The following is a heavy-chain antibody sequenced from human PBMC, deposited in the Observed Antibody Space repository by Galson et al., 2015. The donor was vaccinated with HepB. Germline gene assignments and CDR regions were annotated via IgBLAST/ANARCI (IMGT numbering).Heavy chain of an antibody. CDR3: VREAANSASDFGSI. J-gene: IGHJ4*02. Sequence: SLRLSCAASGFTFSRYAMHWVRQAPGKGLEWVAVISYDGSNKYYADSVKGRFTISRDNSKNTLYLQMNSLRAEDTALYYCVREAANSASDFGSIWGQGTLVTVSS. CDR2: ISYDGSNK. D-gene: IGHD4-23*01. CDR1: GFTFSRYA. V-gene: IGHV3-30-3*01.